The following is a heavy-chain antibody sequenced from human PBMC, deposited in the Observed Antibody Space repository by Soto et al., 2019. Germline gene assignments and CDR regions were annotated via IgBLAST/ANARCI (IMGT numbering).Heavy chain of an antibody. D-gene: IGHD6-19*01. CDR1: GYSFTSYW. V-gene: IGHV5-51*01. CDR3: ARPLAVAGKSPFDN. Sequence: GESLQISWKGSGYSFTSYWIGWVRQMTGKGLEWMGIIYPGDSDTRYSPSFQGQVTISADKSISTAYLQWSSLKASDTAMYYCARPLAVAGKSPFDNWGQGTLVTVSS. CDR2: IYPGDSDT. J-gene: IGHJ4*02.